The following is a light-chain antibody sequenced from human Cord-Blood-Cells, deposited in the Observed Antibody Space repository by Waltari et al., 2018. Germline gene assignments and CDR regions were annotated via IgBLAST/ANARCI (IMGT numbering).Light chain of an antibody. CDR2: DVS. V-gene: IGLV2-11*01. J-gene: IGLJ1*01. CDR1: SSDVGGYSY. Sequence: QSALTHPRPVSGSPGQSVPLSCTGTSSDVGGYSYVPWYQQHPGKAPKLMIYDVSKRPSGVPDRFSGSKSGNTASLTISGLQAEDEADYYCCSYAGSYTFYVFGTGTKVTVL. CDR3: CSYAGSYTFYV.